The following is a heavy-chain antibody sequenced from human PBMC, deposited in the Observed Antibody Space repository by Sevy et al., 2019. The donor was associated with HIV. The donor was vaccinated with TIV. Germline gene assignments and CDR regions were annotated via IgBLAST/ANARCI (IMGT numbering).Heavy chain of an antibody. V-gene: IGHV3-30-3*01. CDR2: ISYDGSNK. CDR3: AREGVVDTAISYYFDY. Sequence: GGSLRLSCAASGFTFSSYAMHWVLQAPGKGLEWVAVISYDGSNKYYADSVKGRFTISRDNSKNTLYLQMNSLRAEDTAVYYCAREGVVDTAISYYFDYWGQGTLVTVSS. CDR1: GFTFSSYA. D-gene: IGHD5-18*01. J-gene: IGHJ4*02.